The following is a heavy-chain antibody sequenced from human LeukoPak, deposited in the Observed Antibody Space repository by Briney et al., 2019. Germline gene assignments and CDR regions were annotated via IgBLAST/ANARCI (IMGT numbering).Heavy chain of an antibody. CDR2: IIPIFGTA. Sequence: ASVKVSCKASGGTFSSYAISWVRQAPRQGLEWMGGIIPIFGTANYAQKFQGRVTITADESTSTAYMELSSLRSEDTAVYYCATCLRYFDWLQVAYFDYWGQGTLVTVSS. D-gene: IGHD3-9*01. CDR3: ATCLRYFDWLQVAYFDY. CDR1: GGTFSSYA. J-gene: IGHJ4*02. V-gene: IGHV1-69*13.